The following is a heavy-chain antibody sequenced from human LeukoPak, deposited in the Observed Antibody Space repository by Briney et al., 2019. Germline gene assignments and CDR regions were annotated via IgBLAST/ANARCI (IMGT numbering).Heavy chain of an antibody. V-gene: IGHV3-30-3*01. CDR3: AREVRSSSGLVPDY. CDR2: ISYDGSNK. Sequence: PGRSLRLSCAASGFTFSSYAMHWVRQAPGKGLEWVAVISYDGSNKYYADSVKGRFTISRDNSKNTLYLQMNSLRTEDTAVYYCAREVRSSSGLVPDYWGQGTLVTVSS. J-gene: IGHJ4*02. CDR1: GFTFSSYA. D-gene: IGHD6-19*01.